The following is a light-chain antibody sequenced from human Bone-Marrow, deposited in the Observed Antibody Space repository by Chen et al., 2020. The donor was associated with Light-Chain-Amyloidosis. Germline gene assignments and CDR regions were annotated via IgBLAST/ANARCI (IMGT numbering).Light chain of an antibody. Sequence: QSVLTQPPSPSGPPGQRVPTSCSGSSSNIGSNYVYWYQQLPGTAPKLLIYRNNQRPSGVPDRFSGSKSGPSASLAISGLRSEDEADYYCAAWDDSLSGPRVFGGGTKLTVL. V-gene: IGLV1-47*01. CDR2: RNN. CDR3: AAWDDSLSGPRV. CDR1: SSNIGSNY. J-gene: IGLJ3*02.